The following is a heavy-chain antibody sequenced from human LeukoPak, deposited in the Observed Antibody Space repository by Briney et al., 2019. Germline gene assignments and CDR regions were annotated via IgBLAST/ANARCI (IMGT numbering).Heavy chain of an antibody. D-gene: IGHD2-15*01. V-gene: IGHV1-2*06. Sequence: GASVEVSCTASGYTFTGYYMHWVRQAPGQGLEWMGRINPNSGGTNYAQKFQGRVTMTRDTSISTAYMELSRLRSDDTAVYYCARVRVLGYCSGGSCVRYFDYWGQGTLVTVSS. CDR1: GYTFTGYY. CDR3: ARVRVLGYCSGGSCVRYFDY. CDR2: INPNSGGT. J-gene: IGHJ4*02.